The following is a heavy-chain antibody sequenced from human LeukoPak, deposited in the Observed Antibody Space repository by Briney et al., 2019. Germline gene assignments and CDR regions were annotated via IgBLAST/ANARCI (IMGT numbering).Heavy chain of an antibody. V-gene: IGHV3-7*01. CDR3: ARDSDYTYGITAFDY. CDR1: GFTLSSYW. J-gene: IGHJ4*02. Sequence: SGGSLRLSCAASGFTLSSYWMSWVRQAPGKGLEWVANIKQDGSEKYYVDSVKGRFTISRDNAKNSLYLQMNSLRAEDTAVYYCARDSDYTYGITAFDYWGQGTLVTVSS. CDR2: IKQDGSEK. D-gene: IGHD5-18*01.